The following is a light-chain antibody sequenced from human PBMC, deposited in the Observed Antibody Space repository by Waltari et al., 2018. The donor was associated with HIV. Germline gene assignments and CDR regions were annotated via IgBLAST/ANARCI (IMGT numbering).Light chain of an antibody. CDR1: SSNIGAGYD. V-gene: IGLV1-40*01. J-gene: IGLJ3*02. CDR3: QSYDNSLSGLV. Sequence: PSVSGAPGQRVSISCTGSSSNIGAGYDVHWYQQLPGTAPKLLIYRNNNRPSGVPDRFSGSKSGTSASLAITGLQPEDEADYYCQSYDNSLSGLVFGGGTKLTV. CDR2: RNN.